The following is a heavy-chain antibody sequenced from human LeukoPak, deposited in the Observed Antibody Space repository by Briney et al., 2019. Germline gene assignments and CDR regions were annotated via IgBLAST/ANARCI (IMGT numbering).Heavy chain of an antibody. CDR1: GFTFSSYA. D-gene: IGHD5-12*01. Sequence: PWGSLRLSCAASGFTFSSYAMSWVRQAPGKGLEWVSAISGSGGSTYYADSVKGRFTISRDNSKNTLYLQMNSLRAEDTAVYYCAKDKWLQLGRIFDYWGQGTLVTVSS. CDR2: ISGSGGST. J-gene: IGHJ4*02. V-gene: IGHV3-23*01. CDR3: AKDKWLQLGRIFDY.